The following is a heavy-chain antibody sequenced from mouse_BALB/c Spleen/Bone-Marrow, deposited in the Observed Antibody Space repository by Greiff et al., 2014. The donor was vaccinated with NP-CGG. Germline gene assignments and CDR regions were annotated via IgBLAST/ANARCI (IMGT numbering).Heavy chain of an antibody. CDR2: IDTSDSYT. V-gene: IGHV1-69*01. D-gene: IGHD2-4*01. Sequence: VQLQQSGTELVMPGASVKMSCKASGYAFTDRWIHWVKQRPGQGLEWIGAIDTSDSYTNYNQKSKGKATLTVDESSSTAYIHLSSLTSEDSAVYYCARGGDDFSLDYWGQRTSVTVSS. CDR1: GYAFTDRW. CDR3: ARGGDDFSLDY. J-gene: IGHJ4*01.